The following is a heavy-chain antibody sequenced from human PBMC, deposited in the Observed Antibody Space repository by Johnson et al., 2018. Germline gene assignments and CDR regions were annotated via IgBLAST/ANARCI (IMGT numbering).Heavy chain of an antibody. Sequence: VQLQESGGGLVQPGGSLRLSCAASGFTFNNYAMSWVRQAPGKGLEWVSGISDSGGSTDYADSVRGRFTVSRGNSKNPVHLQLNSLRAEATAVYYCAKRLVQGRAFFGVATSYAMDVWGEGTTVTVSS. CDR3: AKRLVQGRAFFGVATSYAMDV. V-gene: IGHV3-23*01. D-gene: IGHD3-3*01. J-gene: IGHJ6*03. CDR2: ISDSGGST. CDR1: GFTFNNYA.